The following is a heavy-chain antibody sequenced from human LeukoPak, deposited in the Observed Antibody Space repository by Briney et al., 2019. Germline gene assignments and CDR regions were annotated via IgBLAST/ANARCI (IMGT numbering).Heavy chain of an antibody. CDR1: GFTFSSYA. V-gene: IGHV3-30-3*01. J-gene: IGHJ4*02. Sequence: PGRSLRLSCAASGFTFSSYAMHWVRQAPGKGLEWVAVISYDGSNKYYADSVKGRFTISGDNSKNTLYLQMNSLRAEDTAVYYCAREEQQLYYFDYWGQGTLVTVSS. CDR3: AREEQQLYYFDY. CDR2: ISYDGSNK. D-gene: IGHD6-13*01.